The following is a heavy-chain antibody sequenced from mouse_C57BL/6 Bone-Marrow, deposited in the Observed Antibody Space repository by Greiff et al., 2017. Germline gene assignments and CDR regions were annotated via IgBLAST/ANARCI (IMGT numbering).Heavy chain of an antibody. Sequence: VQLQESGPGLVQPSQSLSITCTVSGFSLTSYGVHWVRQSPGKGLEWLGVIWRGGSTDYNAAFMSRLSITKDNSKSQVFFKMNSLQADDTAIYYCAKNPFNWDDAMDYWGQGTSVTVSS. V-gene: IGHV2-5*01. CDR2: IWRGGST. CDR3: AKNPFNWDDAMDY. J-gene: IGHJ4*01. D-gene: IGHD4-1*01. CDR1: GFSLTSYG.